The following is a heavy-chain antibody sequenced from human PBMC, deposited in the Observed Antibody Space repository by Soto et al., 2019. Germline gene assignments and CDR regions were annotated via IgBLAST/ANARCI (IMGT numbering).Heavy chain of an antibody. CDR2: ISYDGSNK. CDR3: ARVHIAAAGTIFALDY. Sequence: QVQLVESGGGVVQPGRSLRLSCAASGFTFSSYAMHWVRQAPGKGLEWVAVISYDGSNKYYADSVKGRFTISRDNSKNTRYLQMNSLRAEDTAVYYCARVHIAAAGTIFALDYWGQGTLVTVSS. D-gene: IGHD6-13*01. CDR1: GFTFSSYA. V-gene: IGHV3-30-3*01. J-gene: IGHJ4*02.